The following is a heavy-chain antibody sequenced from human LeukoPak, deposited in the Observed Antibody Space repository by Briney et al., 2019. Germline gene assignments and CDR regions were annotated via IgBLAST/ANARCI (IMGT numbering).Heavy chain of an antibody. CDR1: GYTFTNYG. Sequence: ASVKVSCKASGYTFTNYGISWVRQAPGQGLEWMGWNSIYNGNTDYAQKLRGRVTMTTDKSTSTAYMELRSLRSDDTAVYYCARITYDFWSGYYMPDDPWGQGTLVTVSS. CDR3: ARITYDFWSGYYMPDDP. D-gene: IGHD3-3*01. V-gene: IGHV1-18*01. CDR2: NSIYNGNT. J-gene: IGHJ5*02.